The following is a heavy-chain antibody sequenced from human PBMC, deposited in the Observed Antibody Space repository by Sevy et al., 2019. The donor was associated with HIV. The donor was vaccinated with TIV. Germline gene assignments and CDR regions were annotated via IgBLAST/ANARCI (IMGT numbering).Heavy chain of an antibody. CDR3: AREGSYGDHDYQYYYGMDV. CDR2: IRQDGSEK. CDR1: GFSFRSYW. D-gene: IGHD4-17*01. V-gene: IGHV3-7*01. Sequence: GGSLRLSCAASGFSFRSYWMSWVRQAPGKGLEWVANIRQDGSEKYDVHFVKGRFTISRDNAENSLYPQMNSLRAEDTAVYYCAREGSYGDHDYQYYYGMDVWGQGTTVTVSS. J-gene: IGHJ6*02.